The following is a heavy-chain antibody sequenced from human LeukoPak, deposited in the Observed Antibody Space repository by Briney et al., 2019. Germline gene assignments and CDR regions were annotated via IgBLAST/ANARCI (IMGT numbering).Heavy chain of an antibody. J-gene: IGHJ5*02. CDR3: ASTDYYDSSGYYNNWFDP. D-gene: IGHD3-22*01. CDR1: GGTFSSYA. CDR2: IIPILGIA. Sequence: ASVKVSCKTSGGTFSSYAISWVRQAPGQGLEWMGRIIPILGIANYAQKFQGRVTITADKSTSTAYMELSSLRSEDTAVYYCASTDYYDSSGYYNNWFDPWGQGTLVTVSS. V-gene: IGHV1-69*04.